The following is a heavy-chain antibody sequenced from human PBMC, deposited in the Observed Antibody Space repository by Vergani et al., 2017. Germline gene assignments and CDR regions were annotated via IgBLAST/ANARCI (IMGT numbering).Heavy chain of an antibody. CDR3: AKAGSVTSGSLQYNFYMDV. J-gene: IGHJ6*03. V-gene: IGHV3-30*18. D-gene: IGHD3-10*01. CDR1: GFSFSSHA. Sequence: QVQLAESGGGRVQPGRSLRLSCAASGFSFSSHAIHRVRQAPGKGLEWVAVISNDGSKKYYADSVKGRFTISRDKSKNTLDLQMNSLRTQDTAVYYCAKAGSVTSGSLQYNFYMDVWGKGTTVTVS. CDR2: ISNDGSKK.